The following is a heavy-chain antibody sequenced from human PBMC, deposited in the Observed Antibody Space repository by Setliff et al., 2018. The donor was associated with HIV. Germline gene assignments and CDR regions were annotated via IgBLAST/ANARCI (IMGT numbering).Heavy chain of an antibody. V-gene: IGHV3-48*04. Sequence: GGSLRLSCAASGFTFSSYSMNWVRQAPGKGLEWVSYISSRSSNIFYAESVKGRFTISRDNAKKSLYLQMNSLRAEDTALYYCARDYSRYTWWRNWFDPWGQGTLVTVSS. CDR3: ARDYSRYTWWRNWFDP. CDR2: ISSRSSNI. CDR1: GFTFSSYS. J-gene: IGHJ5*02. D-gene: IGHD1-20*01.